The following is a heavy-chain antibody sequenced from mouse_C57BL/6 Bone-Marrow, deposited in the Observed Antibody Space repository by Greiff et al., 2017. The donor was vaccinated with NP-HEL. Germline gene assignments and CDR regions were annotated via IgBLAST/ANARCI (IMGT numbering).Heavy chain of an antibody. CDR3: AREGAAIYYDYLFAY. V-gene: IGHV1-20*01. D-gene: IGHD2-4*01. CDR2: INPYNGDT. J-gene: IGHJ3*01. Sequence: VQLQQSGPELVKPGDSVKISCKASGYSFTGYFMNWVMQSHGKSLEWIGRINPYNGDTFYNQKFKGKATLTVDKSSSTAHMELRSLTSQDSAVYYCAREGAAIYYDYLFAYWGQGTLVTVSA. CDR1: GYSFTGYF.